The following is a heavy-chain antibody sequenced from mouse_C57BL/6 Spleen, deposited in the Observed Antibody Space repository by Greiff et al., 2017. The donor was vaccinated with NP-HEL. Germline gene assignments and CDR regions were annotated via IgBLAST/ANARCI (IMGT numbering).Heavy chain of an antibody. CDR1: GFTFSDYG. V-gene: IGHV5-17*01. CDR2: ISSGSSTI. CDR3: ARSYDYDDAMDY. J-gene: IGHJ4*01. D-gene: IGHD2-4*01. Sequence: EVKLQESGGGLVKPGGSLKLSCAASGFTFSDYGMHWVRHAPEKGLAWVAYISSGSSTIYYADTVKGRFTISRDNAKNTLFLQMTSLRSEDTAMYYCARSYDYDDAMDYWGQGTSVTVSS.